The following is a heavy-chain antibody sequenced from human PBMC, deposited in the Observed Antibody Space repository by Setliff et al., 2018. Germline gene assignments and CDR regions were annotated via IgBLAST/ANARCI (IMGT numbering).Heavy chain of an antibody. CDR2: INPNSGGT. J-gene: IGHJ4*02. V-gene: IGHV1-2*04. Sequence: GASVKVSCKASGYTFTGYYMHWVRQAPGQGLEWMGWINPNSGGTNYAQKFQGWVTMTRDTSISTAYMELSSLRSEDTAVYYCARQDNWNYVLRSWGQGTLVTVSS. CDR1: GYTFTGYY. CDR3: ARQDNWNYVLRS. D-gene: IGHD1-7*01.